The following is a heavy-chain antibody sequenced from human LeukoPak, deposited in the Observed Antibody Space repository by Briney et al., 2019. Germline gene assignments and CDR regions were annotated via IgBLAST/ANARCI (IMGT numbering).Heavy chain of an antibody. CDR1: GGSFSGYY. Sequence: SETLSLTCAVYGGSFSGYYWSWIRQPPGKGLEWIAEINHSGSTNYNPSLKSRVTISVDTSKNRFSLKLSSVTAADTAVYYCARGSSGYSGYDHDYWGQGTLVTVSS. J-gene: IGHJ4*02. CDR3: ARGSSGYSGYDHDY. D-gene: IGHD5-12*01. V-gene: IGHV4-34*01. CDR2: INHSGST.